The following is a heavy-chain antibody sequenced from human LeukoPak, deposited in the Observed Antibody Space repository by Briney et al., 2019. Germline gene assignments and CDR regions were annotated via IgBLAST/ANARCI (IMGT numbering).Heavy chain of an antibody. Sequence: SVKVSCKASGGTFSSYAISWVRQAPGQGLEWMGGIIPIFGTANYAQKFQGRVTITADKSTSTAYMELSSLRSEDTAVYYCASLALLYSSSSGGWFDPWGQGTLVTVSS. V-gene: IGHV1-69*06. CDR1: GGTFSSYA. J-gene: IGHJ5*02. CDR3: ASLALLYSSSSGGWFDP. D-gene: IGHD6-6*01. CDR2: IIPIFGTA.